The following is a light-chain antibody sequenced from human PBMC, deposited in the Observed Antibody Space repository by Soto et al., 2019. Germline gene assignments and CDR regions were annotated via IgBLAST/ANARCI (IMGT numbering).Light chain of an antibody. CDR3: HQRSNWPLT. V-gene: IGKV3-11*01. J-gene: IGKJ4*01. CDR1: QSVDNY. Sequence: EIVLTQSPATLSLSPGERATLSCRASQSVDNYLAWYQQRPGQAPRLLIYDASNRATGIPARFSGSGSGTDFTLTIITLEPEDFAVYYCHQRSNWPLTFGGGTKVEIK. CDR2: DAS.